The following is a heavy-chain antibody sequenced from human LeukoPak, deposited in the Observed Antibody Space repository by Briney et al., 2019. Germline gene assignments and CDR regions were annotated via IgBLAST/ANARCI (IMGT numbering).Heavy chain of an antibody. D-gene: IGHD1-26*01. CDR1: GFTVSSNY. CDR2: IYSGGST. V-gene: IGHV3-53*01. CDR3: ARGYYAFDI. J-gene: IGHJ3*02. Sequence: GGSLRLSCAASGFTVSSNYMSWVRQAPGEGLEWVSLIYSGGSTYYADSVKGRFTISRDNSKNTVYLQMNSLRAEDTAVYYWARGYYAFDIWGQGTMLTVSS.